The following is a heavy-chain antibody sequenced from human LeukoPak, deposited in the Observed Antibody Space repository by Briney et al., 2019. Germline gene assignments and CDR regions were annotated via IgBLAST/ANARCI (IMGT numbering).Heavy chain of an antibody. J-gene: IGHJ4*02. Sequence: SETLSLTCAVYGGSFSGYYWSWIRQPPGKGLEWIGEINHSGSTNYNPSLKSRVTISVDTSKNQFSLKLSSVTAADTAVYYCATTSYYYDSPDYWGQGTLVTVSS. CDR2: INHSGST. CDR3: ATTSYYYDSPDY. V-gene: IGHV4-34*01. CDR1: GGSFSGYY. D-gene: IGHD3-22*01.